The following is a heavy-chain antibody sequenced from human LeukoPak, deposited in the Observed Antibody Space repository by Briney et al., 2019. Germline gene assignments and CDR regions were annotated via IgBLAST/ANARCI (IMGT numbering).Heavy chain of an antibody. V-gene: IGHV3-20*04. CDR2: INWNGGST. J-gene: IGHJ6*03. CDR3: ARDREAARPLWYYYYYYMDV. CDR1: GFTFDDYG. Sequence: PGGSLRLSCAASGFTFDDYGMSWVRQAPGKGLEWVSGINWNGGSTGYADSVKGRFTISRDNAKNSLYLQMNSLRAGDTALYYCARDREAARPLWYYYYYYMDVWGKGTTVTVSS. D-gene: IGHD6-6*01.